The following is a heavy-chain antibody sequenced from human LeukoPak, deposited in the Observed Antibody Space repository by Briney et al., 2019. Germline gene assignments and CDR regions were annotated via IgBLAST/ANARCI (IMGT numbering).Heavy chain of an antibody. Sequence: SETLSLTCAVYGGSFSGYYWSWIRQPPGKGLEWIGEINHSGSTNYNPSLKSRVTISVDTSKNQFSLKLSSVTAADTAVYYCASSDPYYGMDVWGQGTTVTVSS. CDR1: GGSFSGYY. J-gene: IGHJ6*02. CDR3: ASSDPYYGMDV. V-gene: IGHV4-34*01. CDR2: INHSGST.